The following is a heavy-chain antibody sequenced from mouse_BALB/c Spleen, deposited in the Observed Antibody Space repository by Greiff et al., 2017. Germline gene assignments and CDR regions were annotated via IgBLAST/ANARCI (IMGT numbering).Heavy chain of an antibody. CDR2: IDTSDSYT. D-gene: IGHD1-1*01. CDR3: ARSSSYAMDY. V-gene: IGHV1-69*01. CDR1: GYTFTDYW. J-gene: IGHJ4*01. Sequence: QVQLKQPGAELVMPGASVKMSCKASGYTFTDYWMHWVKQRPGQGLEWIGAIDTSDSYTSYNQKFKGTATLTVDESSSTAYMRLSSLTSEDSAVYYCARSSSYAMDYWGQGTSVTVSS.